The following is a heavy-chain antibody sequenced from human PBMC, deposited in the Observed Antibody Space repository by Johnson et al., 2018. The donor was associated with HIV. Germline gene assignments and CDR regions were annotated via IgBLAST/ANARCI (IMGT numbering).Heavy chain of an antibody. CDR1: YG. Sequence: YGMSWVRQAPGKGLEWVSGINWNGGSTYYADSVKGRFTISRDNSKNTLYLQMNSLRGEDTAVYYCAKDSMGFNWNQFEAFDIWGQGTMVTVSS. D-gene: IGHD1-20*01. J-gene: IGHJ3*02. V-gene: IGHV3-23*01. CDR3: AKDSMGFNWNQFEAFDI. CDR2: INWNGGST.